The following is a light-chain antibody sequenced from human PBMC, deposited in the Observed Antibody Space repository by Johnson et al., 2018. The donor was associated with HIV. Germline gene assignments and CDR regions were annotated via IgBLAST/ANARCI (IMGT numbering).Light chain of an antibody. CDR3: GTWDSSLTVYV. CDR1: SSNIENYF. CDR2: EDY. Sequence: QPVLTQPPSVSAAPGQRVNISCSGHSSNIENYFVSWYQQLPGAAPRLLIYEDYKRPSGIPDRFSGSKSGASATLDITGLQTGDEADYYCGTWDSSLTVYVFGTGTKVTVL. J-gene: IGLJ1*01. V-gene: IGLV1-51*02.